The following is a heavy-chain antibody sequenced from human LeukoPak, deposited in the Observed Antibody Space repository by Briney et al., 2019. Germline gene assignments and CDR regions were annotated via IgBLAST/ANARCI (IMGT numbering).Heavy chain of an antibody. V-gene: IGHV4-59*08. CDR3: ARKGITMVRGVFHNWFDP. CDR2: IYYSGST. D-gene: IGHD3-10*01. CDR1: GGSISSYY. Sequence: SETLSLTCTVSGGSISSYYWSWIRQPPGKGLEWIGYIYYSGSTNYNPSLKSRVTISVDTSKNQFSLKLSSVTAADTAVYYCARKGITMVRGVFHNWFDPWGQGTLVTVSS. J-gene: IGHJ5*02.